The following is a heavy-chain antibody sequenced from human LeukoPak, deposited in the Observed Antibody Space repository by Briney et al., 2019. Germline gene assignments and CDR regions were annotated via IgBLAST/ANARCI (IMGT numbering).Heavy chain of an antibody. V-gene: IGHV1-18*04. CDR1: GYTFTGYY. J-gene: IGHJ3*02. CDR3: AREASLVGATRGAFDI. Sequence: ASVKVSCKASGYTFTGYYMHWVRQAPGRGLEWMGWISAYNGNTNYAQKLQGRVTMTTDTSTSTAYMELRSLRSDDTAVYYCAREASLVGATRGAFDIWGQGTMVTVSS. CDR2: ISAYNGNT. D-gene: IGHD1-26*01.